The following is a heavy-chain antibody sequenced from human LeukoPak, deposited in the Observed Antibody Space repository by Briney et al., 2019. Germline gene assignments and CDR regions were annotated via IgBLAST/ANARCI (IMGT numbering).Heavy chain of an antibody. CDR1: GFTFSSYA. CDR2: ISYDGSNK. V-gene: IGHV3-30-3*01. D-gene: IGHD2-8*02. Sequence: GRSLRLSCAASGFTFSSYAMHWVRQAPGKGLEWVAVISYDGSNKYYADSVKGRFTISRDNSKNTLYLQMNSLRAEDTAVYYCARDESVGGLDYWGQGTLVTVSS. J-gene: IGHJ4*02. CDR3: ARDESVGGLDY.